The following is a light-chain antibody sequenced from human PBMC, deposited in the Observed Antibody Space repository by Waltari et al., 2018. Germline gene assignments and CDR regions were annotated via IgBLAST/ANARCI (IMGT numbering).Light chain of an antibody. CDR2: LGS. V-gene: IGKV2-28*01. CDR3: AQVLHTPLT. J-gene: IGKJ4*01. CDR1: QSLLSSNGNNY. Sequence: DIVMTQSPLSLPVTPGEPASISCRSSQSLLSSNGNNYLDWYLQKPGQSPQLLIYLGSNRASGVPDRFSGSGSGTDFTLKISRVEAEDVGVYYCAQVLHTPLTFSGGTKVEIK.